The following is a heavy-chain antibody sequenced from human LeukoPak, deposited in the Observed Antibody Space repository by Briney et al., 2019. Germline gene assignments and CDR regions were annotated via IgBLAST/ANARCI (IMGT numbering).Heavy chain of an antibody. Sequence: ASVKVSCKTSGYTFTSNGISWVRQAPGQGLEWMGWIGADSSNTRYPQKLQGRVTMTADQSTATVYIELRSLGFDDTALYYCARDVVGATCGFDFWGQGTLITVSS. J-gene: IGHJ4*02. V-gene: IGHV1-18*01. CDR2: IGADSSNT. CDR3: ARDVVGATCGFDF. D-gene: IGHD1-26*01. CDR1: GYTFTSNG.